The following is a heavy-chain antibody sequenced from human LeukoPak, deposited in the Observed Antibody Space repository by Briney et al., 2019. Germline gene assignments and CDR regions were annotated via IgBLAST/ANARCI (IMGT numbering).Heavy chain of an antibody. J-gene: IGHJ4*02. CDR2: IYYSGTT. CDR3: ARGRYGGYFDC. V-gene: IGHV4-39*07. D-gene: IGHD4-23*01. Sequence: SETLSLTCTVSGGSIGSSDSFWGWIRQPPGKGLEWIGSIYYSGTTYYNPSLKSRLTISVDTSKNHFSLKLTSVTAADTAVYYCARGRYGGYFDCWGQGTLVTVSS. CDR1: GGSIGSSDSF.